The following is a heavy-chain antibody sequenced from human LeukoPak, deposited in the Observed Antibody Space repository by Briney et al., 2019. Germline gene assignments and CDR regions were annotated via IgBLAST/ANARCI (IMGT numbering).Heavy chain of an antibody. CDR1: GGTFSSYT. D-gene: IGHD2-21*01. CDR2: IIPILGIA. Sequence: ASVKVSCKASGGTFSSYTISWVRQAPGQGLEWMGRIIPILGIANYAQKFQGRVTITADKSTSTAYMELSSLRSEDTAVYYCARVPDYCGGDCSLDYWGQGTLVTVSS. V-gene: IGHV1-69*02. J-gene: IGHJ4*02. CDR3: ARVPDYCGGDCSLDY.